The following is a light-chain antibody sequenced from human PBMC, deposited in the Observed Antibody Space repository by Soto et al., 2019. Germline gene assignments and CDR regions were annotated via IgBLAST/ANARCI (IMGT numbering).Light chain of an antibody. J-gene: IGLJ2*01. CDR2: EVS. V-gene: IGLV2-8*01. Sequence: QSALTQPPSASGSPGQSVTISCTGTSSDVGGYNYVSWYQQHPGKAPKLMIYEVSKRPSGVPDRFSGSKSGNRASLTVSGLQAEDEADYSCSSYAGTNNFVVFGGGTKLTVL. CDR1: SSDVGGYNY. CDR3: SSYAGTNNFVV.